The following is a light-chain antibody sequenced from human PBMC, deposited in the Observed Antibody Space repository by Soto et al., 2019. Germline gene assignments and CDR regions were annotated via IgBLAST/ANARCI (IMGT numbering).Light chain of an antibody. V-gene: IGLV1-44*01. CDR1: SSNIGSNT. CDR2: EVS. CDR3: SSYAGSTVV. Sequence: QPVLTQPPSASGTPGQRVTISCSGSSSNIGSNTVNWYQQLPGTAPKLMIYEVSKRPSGVPDRFSGSTSGNTASLTVSGLQAEDEADYFCSSYAGSTVVFGGGTKLTVL. J-gene: IGLJ2*01.